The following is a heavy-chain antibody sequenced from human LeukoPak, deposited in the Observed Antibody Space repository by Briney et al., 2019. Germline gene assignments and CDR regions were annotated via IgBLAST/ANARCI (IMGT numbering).Heavy chain of an antibody. Sequence: PGGSLRLSCAASGFTFSDYYMSWIRQAPGKGLEWVSYISSSGSTIYYADSVKGRFTISRDNSKNMLYLQMNRLRAEDTAVYYCATSFALLGWYFQHWGQGTLVTVSS. CDR1: GFTFSDYY. J-gene: IGHJ1*01. CDR3: ATSFALLGWYFQH. V-gene: IGHV3-11*04. D-gene: IGHD2/OR15-2a*01. CDR2: ISSSGSTI.